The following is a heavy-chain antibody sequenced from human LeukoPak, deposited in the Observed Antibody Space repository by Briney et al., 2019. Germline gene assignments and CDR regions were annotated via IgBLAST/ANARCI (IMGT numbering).Heavy chain of an antibody. V-gene: IGHV4-61*02. Sequence: SETLSLTCNVSGGSITSNSYYWGWIRQPPGKGLEWIGRIYTSGSTNYNPSLKSRVTISVDTSKNQFSLKLSSVTAADTAVYYCAALGVGATTAFDIWGQGTMVTVSS. J-gene: IGHJ3*02. CDR2: IYTSGST. CDR1: GGSITSNSYY. D-gene: IGHD1-26*01. CDR3: AALGVGATTAFDI.